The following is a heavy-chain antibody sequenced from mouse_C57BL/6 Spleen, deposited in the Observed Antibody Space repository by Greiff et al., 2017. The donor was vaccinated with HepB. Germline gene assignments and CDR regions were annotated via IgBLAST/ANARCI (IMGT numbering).Heavy chain of an antibody. D-gene: IGHD3-2*02. J-gene: IGHJ3*01. CDR2: ISSGSSTI. CDR1: GFTFSDYG. Sequence: EVMLVESGGGLVKPGGSLKLSCAASGFTFSDYGMHWVRQAPEKGLEWVAYISSGSSTIYYADTVKGRFTISRDNAKNTLFLQMTSLRSEDTAMYYCASADSSGYGAYWGQGTLVTVSA. CDR3: ASADSSGYGAY. V-gene: IGHV5-17*01.